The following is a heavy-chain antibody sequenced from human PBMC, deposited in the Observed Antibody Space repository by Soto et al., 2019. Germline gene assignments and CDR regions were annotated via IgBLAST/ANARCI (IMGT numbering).Heavy chain of an antibody. V-gene: IGHV3-30*18. CDR2: ISYDGSNK. Sequence: GSLRLSCAASGFTFSSYGMHWVRQAPGKGLEWVAVISYDGSNKYYADSVKGRFTISRDNSKNTLYLQMNSLRAEDTAVYYCAKTKASAAAGTRGEYYYYYGMDVWGQGTTVTVSS. CDR3: AKTKASAAAGTRGEYYYYYGMDV. J-gene: IGHJ6*02. CDR1: GFTFSSYG. D-gene: IGHD6-13*01.